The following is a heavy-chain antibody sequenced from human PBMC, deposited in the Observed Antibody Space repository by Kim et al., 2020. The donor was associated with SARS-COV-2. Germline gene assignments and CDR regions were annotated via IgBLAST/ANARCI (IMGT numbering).Heavy chain of an antibody. V-gene: IGHV1-3*01. CDR2: INAGNGNT. CDR1: GYTFTSYA. CDR3: ARDFTMVRGVIIGWFDP. Sequence: ASVNVSCKASGYTFTSYAMHWVRQAPGQRLEWMGWINAGNGNTKYSQKFQGRVTITRDTSASTAYMELSSLRSEDTAVYYCARDFTMVRGVIIGWFDPWGQGTLVTVSS. J-gene: IGHJ5*02. D-gene: IGHD3-10*01.